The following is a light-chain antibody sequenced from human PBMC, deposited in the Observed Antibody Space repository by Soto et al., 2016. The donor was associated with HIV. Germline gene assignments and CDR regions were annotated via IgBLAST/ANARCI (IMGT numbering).Light chain of an antibody. V-gene: IGKV1-33*01. CDR2: DAS. J-gene: IGKJ5*01. CDR3: QQYDNLPRT. CDR1: QDISNY. Sequence: DIQMTQSPSSLSASVGDRVTITCQASQDISNYLNWYQQKPGEVPKLLIYDASNLETGVPSRFSGSGSGTDFTFTITSLQPEDIATYYCQQYDNLPRTFGQGTRLXIK.